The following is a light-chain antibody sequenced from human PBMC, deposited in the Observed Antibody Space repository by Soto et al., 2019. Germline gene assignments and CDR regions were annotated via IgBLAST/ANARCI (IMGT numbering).Light chain of an antibody. CDR1: SSDIGRYNY. Sequence: QSALTQPASVSVSPGQSITISCTGTSSDIGRYNYVSWYQQHPGKAPRLVISGVNKRPSGISNRFSGSKSGNTASLTISGLQADDEAIYYCASYTSTTTLVVFGGGTQLTVL. CDR2: GVN. CDR3: ASYTSTTTLVV. V-gene: IGLV2-14*01. J-gene: IGLJ7*01.